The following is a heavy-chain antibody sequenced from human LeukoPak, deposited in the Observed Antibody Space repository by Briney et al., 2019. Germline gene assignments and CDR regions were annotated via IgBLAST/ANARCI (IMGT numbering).Heavy chain of an antibody. D-gene: IGHD3-16*01. J-gene: IGHJ5*02. Sequence: SETLSLTCTVSDGSISSYYWGWIRQPPGKGLEWIGNIYYSGSTYYNPSLESRVTMSLDTSKNQFSLNLTSETAADTAVYYCARFTPQGYGWGGYNRFDPWGQGTLVTVSS. V-gene: IGHV4-59*04. CDR2: IYYSGST. CDR1: DGSISSYY. CDR3: ARFTPQGYGWGGYNRFDP.